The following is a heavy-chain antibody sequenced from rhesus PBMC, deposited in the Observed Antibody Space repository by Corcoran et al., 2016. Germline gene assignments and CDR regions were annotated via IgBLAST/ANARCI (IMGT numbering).Heavy chain of an antibody. D-gene: IGHD6-31*01. CDR1: GFTFSSYE. CDR3: TRALPYSSGWYDFDY. V-gene: IGHV3-100*02. J-gene: IGHJ4*01. Sequence: EVQLVESGGGLVKPGGSLRLSCVASGFTFSSYEMHWVRQAPGKGLEWVSVISESGGNIYFAGAVKGRFTISRDNAKNSLFMQMNSLRAEDTAVYYCTRALPYSSGWYDFDYWGQGVLVTVSS. CDR2: ISESGGNI.